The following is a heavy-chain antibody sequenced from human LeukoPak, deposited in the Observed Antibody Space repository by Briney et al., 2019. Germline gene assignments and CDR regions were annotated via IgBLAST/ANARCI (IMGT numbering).Heavy chain of an antibody. CDR1: GGSISSSSYY. CDR2: IYYSGST. CDR3: ARHPIGSGWLGDWFDP. J-gene: IGHJ5*02. D-gene: IGHD6-19*01. Sequence: SETLSLTCTVSGGSISSSSYYWGWIRQPPGKGLEWIGSIYYSGSTYYNPSLKSRVTISVDTSKNQFSLKLSSVTAADTAVYYCARHPIGSGWLGDWFDPWGQGTLVTVSS. V-gene: IGHV4-39*01.